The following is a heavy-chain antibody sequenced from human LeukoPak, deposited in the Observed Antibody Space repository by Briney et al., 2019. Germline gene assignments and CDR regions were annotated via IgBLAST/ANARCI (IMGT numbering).Heavy chain of an antibody. D-gene: IGHD6-13*01. Sequence: ASVKVSCKVSGYTLTELSMHWVRQAPGKGLEWMGGFDPEDGETIYAQKFQGRVTMTEDTSTDTAYMELSSLRSEDTAVYYCATDNLQQLVLRSAFDIWGQGTMVTVSS. CDR1: GYTLTELS. CDR2: FDPEDGET. V-gene: IGHV1-24*01. J-gene: IGHJ3*02. CDR3: ATDNLQQLVLRSAFDI.